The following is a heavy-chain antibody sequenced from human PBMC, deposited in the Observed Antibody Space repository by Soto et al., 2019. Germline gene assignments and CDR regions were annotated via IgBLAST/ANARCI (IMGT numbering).Heavy chain of an antibody. CDR1: GYTFTSYG. Sequence: QVQLVQSGAEVKKPGASVKVSCKASGYTFTSYGIIWVRQAPRQGLEWMGWISAYNGNTKYVQKFQGRVTMTTDTSTSTAYMELRNLRSDDTAVYYCARDAAAGLNDYWGQGTLVTVSS. J-gene: IGHJ4*02. CDR3: ARDAAAGLNDY. D-gene: IGHD6-13*01. CDR2: ISAYNGNT. V-gene: IGHV1-18*01.